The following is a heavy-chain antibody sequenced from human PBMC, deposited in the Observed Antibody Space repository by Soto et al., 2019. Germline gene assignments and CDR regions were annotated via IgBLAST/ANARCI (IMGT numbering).Heavy chain of an antibody. V-gene: IGHV3-7*01. D-gene: IGHD2-2*01. CDR3: ASSKYQLLSGDYGMDV. Sequence: PGGSLRLSCAASGFTFSSYWMSWVRQAPGKGLEWVANIKQDGSEKYYVDSVKGRFTISRDNAKNSLYLQMNSLRAEDTAVYYCASSKYQLLSGDYGMDVWGQGTTVTVSS. CDR1: GFTFSSYW. J-gene: IGHJ6*02. CDR2: IKQDGSEK.